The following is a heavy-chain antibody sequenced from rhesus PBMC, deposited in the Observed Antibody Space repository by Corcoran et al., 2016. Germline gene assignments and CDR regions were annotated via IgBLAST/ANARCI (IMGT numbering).Heavy chain of an antibody. D-gene: IGHD5-36*01. J-gene: IGHJ2*01. V-gene: IGHV4-173*01. Sequence: QLQLQESGPGLVKPSETLSLTCAVSGGSISSNYWSWIRQPPGKGLEWIGRISGSVGSTDCNPSLQSLVTVSPGASKNQFSLKLSSMTAADTAVYYCAREGDVATVTGWYVDLWGPGTPITISS. CDR1: GGSISSNY. CDR2: ISGSVGST. CDR3: AREGDVATVTGWYVDL.